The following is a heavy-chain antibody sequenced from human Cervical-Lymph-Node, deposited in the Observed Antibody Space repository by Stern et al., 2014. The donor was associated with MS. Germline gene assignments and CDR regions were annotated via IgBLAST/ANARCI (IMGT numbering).Heavy chain of an antibody. J-gene: IGHJ4*02. V-gene: IGHV1-58*02. Sequence: HLVESGPEVKKPGTSMKVSCEASGFTFTNSAMQWVRQTRGQRLEWLGWIVVGSGNTNYAQKFQDRVSITRDVSTSTAYMELRSLRVEDTAVYYCAAETGYGGSSHWGQGTLVTVSS. CDR2: IVVGSGNT. CDR1: GFTFTNSA. D-gene: IGHD4-23*01. CDR3: AAETGYGGSSH.